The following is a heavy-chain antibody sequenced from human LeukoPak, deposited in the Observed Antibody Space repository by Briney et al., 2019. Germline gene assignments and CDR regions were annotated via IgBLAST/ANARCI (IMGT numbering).Heavy chain of an antibody. J-gene: IGHJ4*02. CDR2: IWYDGSNK. V-gene: IGHV3-33*06. D-gene: IGHD2-15*01. CDR3: ANHHGVVLVAAGFDY. Sequence: GGSLRLSCAASGFTFSSYGMHWVRQAPGKGLEWVAVIWYDGSNKYYADSVKGRFTISRDNSKNTLYLQMNSLRAEDTAVYYLANHHGVVLVAAGFDYWGQGTLVTVSS. CDR1: GFTFSSYG.